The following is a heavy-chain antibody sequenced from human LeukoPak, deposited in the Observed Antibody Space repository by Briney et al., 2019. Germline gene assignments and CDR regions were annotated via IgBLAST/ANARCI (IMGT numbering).Heavy chain of an antibody. CDR3: ARYSYGTFDY. CDR1: GGSISSYY. D-gene: IGHD5-18*01. V-gene: IGHV4-59*01. CDR2: IYYSGST. Sequence: SETRSLTCTVSGGSISSYYWSWIRQPPGKGLEWIGYIYYSGSTNYNPALKSRVTISVNTSKNQFSLKLSSVTAADTAVYYCARYSYGTFDYWGQGTLVTVSS. J-gene: IGHJ4*02.